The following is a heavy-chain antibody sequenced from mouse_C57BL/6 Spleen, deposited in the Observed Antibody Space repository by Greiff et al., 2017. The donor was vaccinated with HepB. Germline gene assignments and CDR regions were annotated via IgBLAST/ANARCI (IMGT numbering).Heavy chain of an antibody. D-gene: IGHD2-3*01. V-gene: IGHV1-9*01. J-gene: IGHJ3*01. CDR3: ARGGVYNGYYAFDY. CDR1: GYTFTGYW. CDR2: ILPGSGST. Sequence: QVQLQQSGAELMKPGASVKLSCKATGYTFTGYWIEWVKQRPGHGLEWIGEILPGSGSTNYNEKFKGKATFTADTSSNTAYMQLSSLTTEDSANYYCARGGVYNGYYAFDYWGQGTLVTVSA.